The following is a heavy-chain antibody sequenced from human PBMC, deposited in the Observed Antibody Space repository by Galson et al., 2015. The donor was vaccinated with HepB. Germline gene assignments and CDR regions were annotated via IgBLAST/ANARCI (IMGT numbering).Heavy chain of an antibody. CDR2: IYWDDDK. Sequence: PALVKPTQTLTLPCTFSGFSLRTSGVGVGWVRQPPGKALEWLAVIYWDDDKRYNPSLKNRLTISKGTSNSHVVLTLTNVDPADTATYFCGNRRHDSSGNWDNGYFDLWGRGTLVTVSS. D-gene: IGHD1/OR15-1a*01. J-gene: IGHJ2*01. V-gene: IGHV2-5*02. CDR3: GNRRHDSSGNWDNGYFDL. CDR1: GFSLRTSGVG.